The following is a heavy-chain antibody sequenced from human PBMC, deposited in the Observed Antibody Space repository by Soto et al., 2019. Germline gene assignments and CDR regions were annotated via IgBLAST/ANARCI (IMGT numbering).Heavy chain of an antibody. V-gene: IGHV3-11*01. CDR3: ARDFDYGDYDAFDI. CDR1: GFTFSAYY. D-gene: IGHD4-17*01. CDR2: ISSSGSTI. J-gene: IGHJ3*02. Sequence: QVHLVETGGGLVKPGGSLRLSCAASGFTFSAYYMRWIILAPGKGLEWVSYISSSGSTIYYGDSVKGRFTISRDNAKNSLYLQMNSLRAEDTAVYYCARDFDYGDYDAFDIWGQGTMVTVSS.